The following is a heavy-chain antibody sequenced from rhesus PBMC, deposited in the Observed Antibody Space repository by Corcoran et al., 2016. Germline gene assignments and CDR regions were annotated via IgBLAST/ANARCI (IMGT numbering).Heavy chain of an antibody. CDR3: ASEDGGIAAAGY. Sequence: QLQLQESGPGLVKPSETLSVTCAVSGGSISSSYWSWIRQAPGKGLEWIGYFYGSGSSTNYNPSLKSPVPLSVDPSKNQLSLKLSSVTAADTAVYYCASEDGGIAAAGYWGQGVLVTVSS. CDR1: GGSISSSY. D-gene: IGHD6-25*01. CDR2: FYGSGSST. J-gene: IGHJ4*01. V-gene: IGHV4-169*02.